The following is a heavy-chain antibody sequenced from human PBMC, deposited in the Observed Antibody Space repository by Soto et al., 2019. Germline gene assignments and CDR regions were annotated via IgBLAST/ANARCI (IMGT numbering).Heavy chain of an antibody. CDR2: VYSDDDK. CDR3: AHRGYGPGTTDY. J-gene: IGHJ4*02. D-gene: IGHD1-1*01. V-gene: IGHV2-5*02. Sequence: QITLKESGPTLVKPTQTLTLTCTFSGFSLSTSGVGVGWIRQPPGKAPEWLALVYSDDDKRYSPSLKSRLTITKDTSKNQVVLTMTGMDPVDTATYYRAHRGYGPGTTDYRGQGTLVTVSS. CDR1: GFSLSTSGVG.